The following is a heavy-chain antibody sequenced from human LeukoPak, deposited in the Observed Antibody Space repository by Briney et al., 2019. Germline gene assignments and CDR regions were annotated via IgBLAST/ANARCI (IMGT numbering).Heavy chain of an antibody. Sequence: GGSLRLSCAASGFTFSSYAMKCVRQAPGKGLEGVSSISGGSTIYYADSVRGRFTISRDNAKNTLFLAMNSLRAEDTAVYYCAKSRRDYDSSGYHSLDYWGRGTLVTVSS. J-gene: IGHJ4*02. V-gene: IGHV3-23*01. D-gene: IGHD3-22*01. CDR3: AKSRRDYDSSGYHSLDY. CDR1: GFTFSSYA. CDR2: ISGGSTI.